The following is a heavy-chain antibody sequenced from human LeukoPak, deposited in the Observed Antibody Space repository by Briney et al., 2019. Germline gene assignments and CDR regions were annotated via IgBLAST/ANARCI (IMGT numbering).Heavy chain of an antibody. D-gene: IGHD2-15*01. J-gene: IGHJ4*02. V-gene: IGHV1-69*04. CDR2: IIPSLDVA. CDR3: ARDHCSPGTCLGGH. CDR1: GDTFIPYT. Sequence: ASVKVSCKASGDTFIPYTFSWVRQAPGQGLGWIGRIIPSLDVANYAQKFQGRVTLSVDRDTATTYMEVTSLRSEDTAIYYCARDHCSPGTCLGGHWGQGTLVTVSS.